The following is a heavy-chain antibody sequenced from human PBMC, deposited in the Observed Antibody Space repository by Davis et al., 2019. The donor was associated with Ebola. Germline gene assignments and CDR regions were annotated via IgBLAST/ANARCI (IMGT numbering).Heavy chain of an antibody. J-gene: IGHJ4*02. CDR3: ARERLSGFWSGYPDY. V-gene: IGHV3-7*01. CDR1: GFSFYSYW. CDR2: INHDGSEK. Sequence: GESLKISCAASGFSFYSYWMTWVRQAPGKGLEWVANINHDGSEKYFLDSVKGRFTISRDHAKNSVDLQMHSLRAEDTAVYYCARERLSGFWSGYPDYWGQGTLVTVSS. D-gene: IGHD3-3*01.